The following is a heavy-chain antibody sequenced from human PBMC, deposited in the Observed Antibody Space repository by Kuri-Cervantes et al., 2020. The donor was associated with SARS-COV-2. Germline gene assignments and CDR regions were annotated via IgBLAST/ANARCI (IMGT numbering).Heavy chain of an antibody. J-gene: IGHJ4*02. CDR2: ISWNSGSI. Sequence: SLKISCAASGFTFDDYAMHWVRQAPGKGLEWVSSISWNSGSIGYADSVKGRFTISRDNAKNSLYLQMNSLRAEDTAVYYCASGLLYDSSVIGQAGSPRGGGIHYWGQGTLVTVSS. CDR3: ASGLLYDSSVIGQAGSPRGGGIHY. D-gene: IGHD3-22*01. CDR1: GFTFDDYA. V-gene: IGHV3-9*01.